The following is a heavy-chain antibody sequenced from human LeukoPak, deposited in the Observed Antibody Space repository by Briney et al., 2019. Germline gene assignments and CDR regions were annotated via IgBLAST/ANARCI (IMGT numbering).Heavy chain of an antibody. CDR2: IKEDGSEK. Sequence: GGSLRLSCAASGFTFSAYWMSWVRQAPGKGLEWVAQIKEDGSEKYYVDSVRGRFTISRDNARNSLFLQMDSLGAEDTALYYCARDKGISDIGGSKFDCWGQGTLVTVSS. D-gene: IGHD4-23*01. J-gene: IGHJ4*02. CDR3: ARDKGISDIGGSKFDC. V-gene: IGHV3-7*03. CDR1: GFTFSAYW.